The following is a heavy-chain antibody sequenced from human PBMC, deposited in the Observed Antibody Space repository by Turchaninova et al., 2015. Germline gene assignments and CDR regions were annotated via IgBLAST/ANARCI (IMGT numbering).Heavy chain of an antibody. Sequence: QVQLQESGPGLVKPSETLSLTCTVSGGSIDNYFWTWIRQPAGKGLEWIGRFYATGSTNYNPSLKSRVTISVAKSKNQFSLKLTSVTAADTAVYYCARQVAVAGTAGFDYWGQGTLVTVSS. V-gene: IGHV4-4*07. CDR1: GGSIDNYF. CDR2: FYATGST. J-gene: IGHJ4*02. D-gene: IGHD6-19*01. CDR3: ARQVAVAGTAGFDY.